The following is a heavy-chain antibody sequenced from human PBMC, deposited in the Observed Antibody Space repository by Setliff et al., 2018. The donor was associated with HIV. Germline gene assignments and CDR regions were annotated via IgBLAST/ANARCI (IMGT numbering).Heavy chain of an antibody. CDR2: FDPEDVET. CDR3: ATVRGYYYDSSSQEYFQH. J-gene: IGHJ1*01. CDR1: GYTHTELS. Sequence: ASVKVSCKVSGYTHTELSIHWVRQAPGKGLEWMGGFDPEDVETVYAQKFQGRVTMTEDTSTDTAYMELSSLRSEDTAVYYCATVRGYYYDSSSQEYFQHWGQGTLVTVSS. V-gene: IGHV1-24*01. D-gene: IGHD3-22*01.